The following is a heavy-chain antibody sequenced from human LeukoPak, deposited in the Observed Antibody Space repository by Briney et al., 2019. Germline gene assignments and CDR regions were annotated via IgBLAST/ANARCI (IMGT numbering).Heavy chain of an antibody. CDR3: ARGKGGMIDN. V-gene: IGHV6-1*01. CDR2: TYYRSKWYN. J-gene: IGHJ4*02. Sequence: SQTLSLTCAISGDSFSSNSAAWNWITQSPSRGLEWLGRTYYRSKWYNGYAASVKSRITINPDTSKNQFSLQLNSVTPEDTAVYYCARGKGGMIDNWGQGILVTVSS. D-gene: IGHD1-26*01. CDR1: GDSFSSNSAA.